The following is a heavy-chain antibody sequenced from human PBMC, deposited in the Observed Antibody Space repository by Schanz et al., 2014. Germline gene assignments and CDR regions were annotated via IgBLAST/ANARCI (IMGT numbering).Heavy chain of an antibody. V-gene: IGHV1-69*02. D-gene: IGHD6-19*01. J-gene: IGHJ6*02. Sequence: QVQLVQSGAEVKKPGSSMKVSCKASGGTFNSYTINWVRQAPGQGLEWMGRIIPILGIANYAQKFQGRVTITADRSTSTAYMELSSLRSEDTAVYYCTRLRRADPNGFDVWGQGTTVTVS. CDR3: TRLRRADPNGFDV. CDR1: GGTFNSYT. CDR2: IIPILGIA.